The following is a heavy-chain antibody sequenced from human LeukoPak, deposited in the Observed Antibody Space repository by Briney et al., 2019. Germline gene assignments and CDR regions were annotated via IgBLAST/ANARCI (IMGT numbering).Heavy chain of an antibody. D-gene: IGHD3-16*02. CDR1: GYTFTSYA. CDR3: ARGVLRLGELSFGY. V-gene: IGHV1-3*01. Sequence: ASVKVSCKASGYTFTSYAMHWVRQAPGQRLEWMGWINAGNGNTKYSQKFQGRVTITKDTSASTAYMELSSLRSEDTAVYYCARGVLRLGELSFGYWGQGTLVTVSS. CDR2: INAGNGNT. J-gene: IGHJ4*02.